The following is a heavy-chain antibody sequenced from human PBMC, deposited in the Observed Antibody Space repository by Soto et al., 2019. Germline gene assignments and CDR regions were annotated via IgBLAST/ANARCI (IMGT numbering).Heavy chain of an antibody. D-gene: IGHD3-3*01. V-gene: IGHV3-30-3*01. CDR3: ARESPRTKGDY. Sequence: GGSMRLSCAASGFTFSSYAMHWVRPAQGKGMEWVAVISSDGSKKKDADSVKGRFTISRDNSKNTRYLQMNSLRAEDTAVYYWARESPRTKGDYWGQGTLVTVSS. CDR2: ISSDGSKK. J-gene: IGHJ4*02. CDR1: GFTFSSYA.